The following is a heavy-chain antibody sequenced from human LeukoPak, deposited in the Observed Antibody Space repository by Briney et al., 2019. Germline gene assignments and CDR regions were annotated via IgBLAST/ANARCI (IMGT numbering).Heavy chain of an antibody. V-gene: IGHV3-23*01. Sequence: PGGSLRLSCAASGFTFSTYAMNWVRQAPGKGLEWVSTISGSGDSTYYADSVKGRFTISRDNSKNTLLLQMNSLRAEDTAVYYCAKGGAGYCSSTSCLYYFDYWGQGTQVTVST. D-gene: IGHD2-2*01. CDR3: AKGGAGYCSSTSCLYYFDY. CDR1: GFTFSTYA. J-gene: IGHJ4*02. CDR2: ISGSGDST.